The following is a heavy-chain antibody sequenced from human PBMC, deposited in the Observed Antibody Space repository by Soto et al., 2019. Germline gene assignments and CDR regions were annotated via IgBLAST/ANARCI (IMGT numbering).Heavy chain of an antibody. CDR2: IRGSGGST. CDR1: GFTFSSYA. D-gene: IGHD5-12*01. J-gene: IGHJ6*02. CDR3: AKHLRGYSGYESPYYYDYDGIDV. V-gene: IGHV3-23*01. Sequence: EVQLLESGGGLVQPGGSLRLSCAASGFTFSSYAMSWVRQAPGKGLEWVSAIRGSGGSTYYADSVKGRFTISRDNSKNTLYLQMNSLRAEDTAVYYCAKHLRGYSGYESPYYYDYDGIDVGGQGTTVTVSS.